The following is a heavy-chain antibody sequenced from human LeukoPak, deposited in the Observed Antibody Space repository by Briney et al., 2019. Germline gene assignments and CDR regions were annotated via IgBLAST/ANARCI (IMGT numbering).Heavy chain of an antibody. V-gene: IGHV1-69*13. CDR3: ARSGATTEYYYMDV. CDR2: IIPIFGTA. Sequence: GASVKVSCKASGGTFSSYANSWVRQAPGQGLEWMGGIIPIFGTANYAQKFQGRVTITADESTSTAYMELSSLGSEDTAVYYCARSGATTEYYYMDVWGKGTTVTVSS. D-gene: IGHD1-26*01. J-gene: IGHJ6*03. CDR1: GGTFSSYA.